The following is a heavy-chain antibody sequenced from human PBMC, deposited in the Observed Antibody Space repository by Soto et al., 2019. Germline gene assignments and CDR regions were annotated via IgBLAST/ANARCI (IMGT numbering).Heavy chain of an antibody. J-gene: IGHJ6*02. Sequence: ASVKVSCKASGYTLTSYYLHWVRQAPGQGPEWMGIINPSGGITNDAQKFQDRVTMTSDTSTSTVYMELSSLRSEDTAVYYCARGISHNRYYYYYGMDVWGQGTTVTVSS. V-gene: IGHV1-46*01. CDR2: INPSGGIT. CDR3: ARGISHNRYYYYYGMDV. CDR1: GYTLTSYY. D-gene: IGHD1-20*01.